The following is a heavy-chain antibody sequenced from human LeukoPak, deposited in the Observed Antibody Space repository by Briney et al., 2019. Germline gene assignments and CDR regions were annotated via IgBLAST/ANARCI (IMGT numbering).Heavy chain of an antibody. CDR2: IYTSGST. V-gene: IGHV4-4*07. J-gene: IGHJ6*03. D-gene: IGHD1-1*01. Sequence: SETLSLTCTVSGGSISRYYWSWIRQPAGKGLEWIGRIYTSGSTNYNPSLKSRVAMSVDTSKNQFSLKLSSVTAADTALYYCARDPLGTYYYYMDVWGKGTTVTVSS. CDR1: GGSISRYY. CDR3: ARDPLGTYYYYMDV.